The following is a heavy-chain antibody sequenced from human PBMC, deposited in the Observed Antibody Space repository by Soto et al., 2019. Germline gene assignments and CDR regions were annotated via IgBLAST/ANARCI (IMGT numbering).Heavy chain of an antibody. D-gene: IGHD3-10*01. V-gene: IGHV1-69*19. J-gene: IGHJ4*02. CDR1: GGTFNTYA. Sequence: QVQLVQSGAEMQKPGSSVKVSCQSSGGTFNTYAMNWVRQAPGQGPEWMGDISPMFGAGNYAPKFQGRVTITADESTGTSYMQWSSLTSEDTALYFCAREVQVHTPAFVYWGQGTLVTVSS. CDR3: AREVQVHTPAFVY. CDR2: ISPMFGAG.